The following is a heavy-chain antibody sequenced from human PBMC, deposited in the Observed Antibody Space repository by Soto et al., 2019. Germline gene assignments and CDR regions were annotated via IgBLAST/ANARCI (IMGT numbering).Heavy chain of an antibody. D-gene: IGHD3-3*01. Sequence: TLSLTCTVSGGSISSGGYYWSWLRQHPGKGLEWIGSIYYSGSTYYNPSLKSRVTISVDTSKNQFSLKLSSVTAADTAVYYCATTYYDFWSGYSYYYYGMDVWGQGTTVTVSS. V-gene: IGHV4-31*03. CDR2: IYYSGST. CDR3: ATTYYDFWSGYSYYYYGMDV. J-gene: IGHJ6*02. CDR1: GGSISSGGYY.